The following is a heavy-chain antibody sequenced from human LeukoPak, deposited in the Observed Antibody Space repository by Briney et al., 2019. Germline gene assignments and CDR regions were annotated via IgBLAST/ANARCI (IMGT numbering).Heavy chain of an antibody. CDR1: GFTFSSYW. CDR2: INSDGSST. V-gene: IGHV3-74*01. CDR3: ARGRFLEWLLFDYMDV. J-gene: IGHJ6*03. D-gene: IGHD3-3*01. Sequence: PGGSLRLSCAASGFTFSSYWMHWVRQAPGKGLVWVSRINSDGSSTNYADSVKGRFTISRDNAKNTLYLQMNSLRAEDTAVYYCARGRFLEWLLFDYMDVWGKGTTVTVSS.